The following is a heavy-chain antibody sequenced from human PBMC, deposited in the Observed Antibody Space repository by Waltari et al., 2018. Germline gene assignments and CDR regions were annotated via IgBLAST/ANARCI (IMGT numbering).Heavy chain of an antibody. CDR2: IYSGGST. J-gene: IGHJ4*02. D-gene: IGHD1-1*01. V-gene: IGHV3-53*01. CDR3: AKVDNVGLNNY. Sequence: EVQLVESGGDLIQPGGSLRLSCAASGFTVGTNFMGWVRQAPGKGLEWVSGIYSGGSTNYIDSVRGRFTISRDSSKNTLYLQMNSLRAEDTAVYYCAKVDNVGLNNYWGQGTLVTVSS. CDR1: GFTVGTNF.